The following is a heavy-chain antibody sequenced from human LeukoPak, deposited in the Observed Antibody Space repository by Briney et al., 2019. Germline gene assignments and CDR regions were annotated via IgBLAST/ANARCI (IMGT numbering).Heavy chain of an antibody. CDR1: GFTFSSYA. CDR3: ATDRDLYLDQMLFTY. Sequence: GGSLRLSCAASGFTFSSYAMSWVRQAPGKGLEWVSAISGSGGSTYYADSVKGRFTISRDNSKNTLYLQMNSLRAEDTAVYYCATDRDLYLDQMLFTYWGQGTLVTVSS. J-gene: IGHJ4*02. D-gene: IGHD2-2*01. CDR2: ISGSGGST. V-gene: IGHV3-23*01.